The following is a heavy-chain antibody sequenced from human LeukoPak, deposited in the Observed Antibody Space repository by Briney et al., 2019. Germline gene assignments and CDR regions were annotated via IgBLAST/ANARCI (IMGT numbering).Heavy chain of an antibody. V-gene: IGHV3-23*01. Sequence: GRSLILSCAASRFTLRRYGIHCVRPAPGKGLEWVSSTIGTDSRTHYADPVKGRFSISRDNSKNTLYLHVNSLRAEDTAVYYCAKGRHTPLVGTIIKTWIYYWGQGTLVTVSS. J-gene: IGHJ4*02. CDR1: RFTLRRYG. CDR2: TIGTDSRT. D-gene: IGHD1-26*01. CDR3: AKGRHTPLVGTIIKTWIYY.